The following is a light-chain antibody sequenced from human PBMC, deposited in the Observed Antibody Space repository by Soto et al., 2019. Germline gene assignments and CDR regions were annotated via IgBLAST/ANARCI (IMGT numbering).Light chain of an antibody. V-gene: IGKV3-11*01. J-gene: IGKJ4*01. CDR2: DAS. CDR3: QQRSSWPLT. CDR1: QSVGSS. Sequence: EIVLTQSPATLSLSPGEIATLSCRASQSVGSSLAWYQQKRGQAPRLLIYDASNRATGIPARFSGSGSGTDFTLTISRIEPEDFAVYDCQQRSSWPLTFGGGTKVEIK.